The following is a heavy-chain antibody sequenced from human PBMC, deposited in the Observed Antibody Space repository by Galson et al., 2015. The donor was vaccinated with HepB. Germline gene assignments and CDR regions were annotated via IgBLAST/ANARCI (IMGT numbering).Heavy chain of an antibody. Sequence: SVKVSCKASGYTFTNFYIHWVRQVPGQGPECMGWVNPDSGATTYTPKFKGRLTMTRDKSLRTVYMELNRLTSDDTAVYYCARDLYDILTGSRLRGYDHLGMDVWGQGTTVTVSS. D-gene: IGHD3-9*01. CDR2: VNPDSGAT. CDR1: GYTFTNFY. V-gene: IGHV1-2*02. J-gene: IGHJ6*02. CDR3: ARDLYDILTGSRLRGYDHLGMDV.